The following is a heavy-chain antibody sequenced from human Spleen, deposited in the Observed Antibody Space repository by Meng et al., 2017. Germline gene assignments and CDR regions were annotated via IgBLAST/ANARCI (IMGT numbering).Heavy chain of an antibody. Sequence: GESLKISCAASGFIVGDNYMSWVRQAPGKGLEWVSVIYSGGNTYYADSVKGRFTISRDNSKNSVFLQINSLRAEDTALYYCAKYSYGLGDYLDYWGQGALVTVSS. CDR2: IYSGGNT. CDR1: GFIVGDNY. J-gene: IGHJ4*02. CDR3: AKYSYGLGDYLDY. V-gene: IGHV3-53*01. D-gene: IGHD5-18*01.